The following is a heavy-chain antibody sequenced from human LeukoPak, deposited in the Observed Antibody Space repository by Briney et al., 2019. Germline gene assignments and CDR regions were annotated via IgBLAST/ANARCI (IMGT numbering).Heavy chain of an antibody. Sequence: PSETLSLTCAVYGESFSGHYWIWIRQPPGKGLEWIGEINHIGSTNYNPSLKSRVTISLDTSKDQFSLKLSSVTAADTAVYHCATVRGEVVVAATPPPVSEDQYGMDVWGQGTTVTVSS. CDR3: ATVRGEVVVAATPPPVSEDQYGMDV. D-gene: IGHD2-15*01. CDR2: INHIGST. CDR1: GESFSGHY. V-gene: IGHV4-34*01. J-gene: IGHJ6*02.